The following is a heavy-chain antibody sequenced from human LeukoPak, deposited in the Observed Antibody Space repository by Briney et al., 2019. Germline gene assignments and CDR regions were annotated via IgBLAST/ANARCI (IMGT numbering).Heavy chain of an antibody. J-gene: IGHJ5*02. V-gene: IGHV1-8*02. CDR2: MNPNSGNT. CDR1: GYTFTGYY. CDR3: ARGSASYNWFDP. Sequence: GASVKVSCKASGYTFTGYYMHWVRQAPGQGLEWMGWMNPNSGNTGYAQKFQGRVTMTRNTSISTAYMELSSLRSEDTAVYYCARGSASYNWFDPWGQGTLVTVSS. D-gene: IGHD6-6*01.